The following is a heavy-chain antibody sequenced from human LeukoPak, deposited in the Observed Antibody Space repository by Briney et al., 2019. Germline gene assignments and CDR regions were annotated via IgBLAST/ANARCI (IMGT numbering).Heavy chain of an antibody. Sequence: GGSLRLSCTTSGLTFGDYAVSWVRQAPGKGLEWVGVIRSKAYGGTTDFAPSVKDRFSILRDDSKSIAYLQMNSLRTEDTAMYYCTRAFEPNTGWYIHFHWGQGTLVTVSS. CDR1: GLTFGDYA. D-gene: IGHD6-19*01. V-gene: IGHV3-49*04. CDR2: IRSKAYGGTT. CDR3: TRAFEPNTGWYIHFH. J-gene: IGHJ1*01.